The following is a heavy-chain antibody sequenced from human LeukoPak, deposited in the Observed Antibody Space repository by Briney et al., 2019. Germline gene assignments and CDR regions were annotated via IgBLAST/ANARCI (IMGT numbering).Heavy chain of an antibody. CDR3: AREIVVVVAATRWFDP. CDR2: IYYSGST. Sequence: SETLSLTCTVSGGSISSYYWSWIRQPPGKGLEWIGYIYYSGSTNCNPSLKSRVTISVDTSKNQFSLKLSSVTAADTAVYYCAREIVVVVAATRWFDPWGQGTLVTVSS. CDR1: GGSISSYY. V-gene: IGHV4-59*01. J-gene: IGHJ5*02. D-gene: IGHD2-15*01.